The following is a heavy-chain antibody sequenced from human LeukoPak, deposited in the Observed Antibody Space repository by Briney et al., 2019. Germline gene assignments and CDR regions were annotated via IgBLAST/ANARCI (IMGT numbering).Heavy chain of an antibody. CDR1: GGSISSYY. Sequence: SETLSLTCTVSGGSISSYYWSWIRQPPGKGLEWIGYIYYSGSTNYNPSLKSRVTISVDTSKNQFSLKLSSVTAADAAVYYCARGGGKWELLXDXXGQGXLVTV. CDR2: IYYSGST. CDR3: ARGGGKWELLXDX. D-gene: IGHD1-26*01. J-gene: IGHJ4*02. V-gene: IGHV4-59*01.